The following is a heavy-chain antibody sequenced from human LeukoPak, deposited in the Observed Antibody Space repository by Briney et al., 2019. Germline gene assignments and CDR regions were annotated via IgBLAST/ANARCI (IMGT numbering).Heavy chain of an antibody. Sequence: GRSLRLSCAASGFTFDESAMHWVRQAPGKGLEWVSGIGWDSKSIIYADSVKGRFTISRDNAKNSLYLQMNSLRAEDTALYYRAKAVAAPGAFDIWGRGTVVTVSS. J-gene: IGHJ3*02. V-gene: IGHV3-9*01. CDR2: IGWDSKSI. CDR3: AKAVAAPGAFDI. CDR1: GFTFDESA. D-gene: IGHD6-19*01.